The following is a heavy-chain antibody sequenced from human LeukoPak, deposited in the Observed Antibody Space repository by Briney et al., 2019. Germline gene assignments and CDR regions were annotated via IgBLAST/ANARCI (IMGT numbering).Heavy chain of an antibody. D-gene: IGHD2-2*01. CDR3: AKDAQYCSSTSCTTYYYYMDV. J-gene: IGHJ6*03. CDR2: MNPNSANT. Sequence: ASVKVSCKTSGYTFTSYDINWVRQASGQGLEWMGWMNPNSANTGYAQKFQGRVTMTRNTSISTGYMELSSLRSEDTAVYYCAKDAQYCSSTSCTTYYYYMDVWGKGTTVTVSS. V-gene: IGHV1-8*01. CDR1: GYTFTSYD.